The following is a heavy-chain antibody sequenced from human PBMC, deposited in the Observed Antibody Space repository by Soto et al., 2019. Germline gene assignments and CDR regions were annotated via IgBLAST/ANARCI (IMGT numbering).Heavy chain of an antibody. D-gene: IGHD2-21*01. CDR3: ARPKGAAYSAFDV. CDR1: GFTVSNHW. CDR2: IKTDGTYT. Sequence: EVQLVESGGGLVQPGGSLTLSCAASGFTVSNHWMHWVRQAPGRGLESISRIKTDGTYTDYADSVKGRFTISRDNAKNMLYLQMDSLRPEDTAVYYCARPKGAAYSAFDVWGQGTVVIVSS. J-gene: IGHJ3*01. V-gene: IGHV3-74*01.